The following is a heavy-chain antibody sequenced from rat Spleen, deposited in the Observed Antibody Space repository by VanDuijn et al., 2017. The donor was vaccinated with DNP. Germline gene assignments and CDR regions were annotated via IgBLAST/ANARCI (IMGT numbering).Heavy chain of an antibody. CDR1: GFTFSDYN. V-gene: IGHV5-25*01. CDR2: ISSSSGNI. CDR3: ARSTITAISNWFLY. D-gene: IGHD1-2*01. J-gene: IGHJ3*01. Sequence: EVQLVESGGGLVQPGRSLKLSCAASGFTFSDYNMAWVRQAPGKGLDWVASISSSSGNIYYTDSVKGRFTISRDNAKNTLYLHMNSLRSEDTATYYCARSTITAISNWFLYWGQGTLVIISS.